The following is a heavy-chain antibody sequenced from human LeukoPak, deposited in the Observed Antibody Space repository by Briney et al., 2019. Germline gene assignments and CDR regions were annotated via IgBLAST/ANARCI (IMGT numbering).Heavy chain of an antibody. CDR1: GFTFSSYC. CDR3: AKDANSSNWYNWFDP. CDR2: ITGSGGNA. D-gene: IGHD2/OR15-2a*01. Sequence: GGSLRLSCAASGFTFSSYCMSWVRQAPGKGLEWVSAITGSGGNAYYAVSVKGRFTISRDNSKNALYLQMNSLRVEDTALYYCAKDANSSNWYNWFDPWGQGTLVTVSS. V-gene: IGHV3-23*01. J-gene: IGHJ5*02.